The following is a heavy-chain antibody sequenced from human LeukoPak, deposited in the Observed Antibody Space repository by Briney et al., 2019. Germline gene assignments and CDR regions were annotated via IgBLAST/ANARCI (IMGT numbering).Heavy chain of an antibody. D-gene: IGHD2-15*01. CDR2: ISSSSSSI. CDR1: GFTFSIYH. Sequence: GGSLRLSCTVSGFTFSIYHMNWVRQAPGKGLEWVSYISSSSSSIYYADSVKGRFTISRDNVRNSLYLQMNSLRAEDTAVYYCARGPRPLRYCSGGSCPSYYSGMDVWGQGTTVTVSS. J-gene: IGHJ6*02. CDR3: ARGPRPLRYCSGGSCPSYYSGMDV. V-gene: IGHV3-48*01.